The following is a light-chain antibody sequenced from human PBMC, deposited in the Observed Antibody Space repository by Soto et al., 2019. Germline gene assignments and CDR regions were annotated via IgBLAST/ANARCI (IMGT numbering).Light chain of an antibody. CDR1: QSVSSY. Sequence: EIVLTQSPATLSLSPGERATLSCRASQSVSSYLAWYQQKPGQAPRLLIYDASNRATGIPARFSGSGSGTDFTLPISSLAPEDFAVYYCQQRSNWPGFGQGTRLEIK. CDR2: DAS. CDR3: QQRSNWPG. J-gene: IGKJ5*01. V-gene: IGKV3-11*01.